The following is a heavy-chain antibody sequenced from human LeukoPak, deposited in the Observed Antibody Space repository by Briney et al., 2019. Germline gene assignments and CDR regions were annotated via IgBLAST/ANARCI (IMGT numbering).Heavy chain of an antibody. J-gene: IGHJ5*02. CDR2: INPNSGGT. D-gene: IGHD2-15*01. V-gene: IGHV1-2*06. CDR1: GYTFTGYY. CDR3: ARPHHCSGGSCYSKDYNWFDP. Sequence: ASVKVSCKASGYTFTGYYMHWVRQAPGQGLEWMGRINPNSGGTNYAQKFQGRVTMTRDTSISTAYMELSRLRSDDTAVYYCARPHHCSGGSCYSKDYNWFDPWGQGTLVTVSS.